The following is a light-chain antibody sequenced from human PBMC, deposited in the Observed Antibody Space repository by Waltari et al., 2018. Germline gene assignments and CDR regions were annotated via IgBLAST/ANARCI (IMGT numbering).Light chain of an antibody. V-gene: IGKV1-5*03. J-gene: IGKJ2*01. Sequence: DIQMTQSPSTLSASVGDRVTITCRASQSIRNWLAWYQQKPGKAPKLLIYKASTLESGVPSRFSGSGSGTEFTLTISSLQPDDVATYYCQQYNSNSRTFGQGTKLEIK. CDR3: QQYNSNSRT. CDR2: KAS. CDR1: QSIRNW.